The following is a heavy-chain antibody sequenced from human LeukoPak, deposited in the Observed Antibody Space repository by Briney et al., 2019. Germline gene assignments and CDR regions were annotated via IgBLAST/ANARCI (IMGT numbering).Heavy chain of an antibody. CDR3: ARGDGSEDY. V-gene: IGHV4-59*01. CDR2: IYYSGST. J-gene: IGHJ4*02. CDR1: GGSISSYY. Sequence: SETLSLTCTVSGGSISSYYWSWIRRPPGKGLEWIGYIYYSGSTNYNPSLKSRVTISVDTSKNQFSLELSSVTAADTAVYYCARGDGSEDYWGQGTLVTVSS. D-gene: IGHD3-10*01.